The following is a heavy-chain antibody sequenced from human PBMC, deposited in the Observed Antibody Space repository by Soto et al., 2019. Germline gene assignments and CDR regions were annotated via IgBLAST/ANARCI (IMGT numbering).Heavy chain of an antibody. CDR3: AREDSIIIPAVSDF. J-gene: IGHJ4*02. Sequence: EVPLLESGGGLVRPGGSLRLSCVVSGFTFNNYGINWVRQAPGKGLEWVSSVSKSDYTYYSDSVKGRFTISRDNAKNSVSLQMNALRAEDTAVYYCAREDSIIIPAVSDFWGQGTLVTVSS. CDR1: GFTFNNYG. D-gene: IGHD2-2*01. V-gene: IGHV3-21*01. CDR2: VSKSDYT.